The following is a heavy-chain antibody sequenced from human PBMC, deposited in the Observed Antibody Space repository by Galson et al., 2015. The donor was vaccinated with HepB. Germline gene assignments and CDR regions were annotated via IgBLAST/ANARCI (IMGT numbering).Heavy chain of an antibody. CDR2: IIPIFGTA. V-gene: IGHV1-69*13. CDR1: GGTFSSYA. Sequence: SVKVSCKASGGTFSSYAISWVRQAPGQGLEWMGGIIPIFGTANYAQKFQGRVTITADESTSTAYMELSSLRSEDTAVYYCARPHYYDSSGDYDGYWYFDLWGRGTLVTVSS. CDR3: ARPHYYDSSGDYDGYWYFDL. D-gene: IGHD3-22*01. J-gene: IGHJ2*01.